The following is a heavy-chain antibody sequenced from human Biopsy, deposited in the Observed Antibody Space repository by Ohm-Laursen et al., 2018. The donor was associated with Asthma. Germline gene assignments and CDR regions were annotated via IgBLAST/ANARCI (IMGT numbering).Heavy chain of an antibody. CDR2: VYWTGST. CDR1: GGSISSFY. CDR3: VRAVRNEQWLAPFDY. Sequence: SHTLSLTCSVYGGSISSFYWSWIRQSPEKGLEWRGYVYWTGSTNYNPSLKSRITMSVETSKNRMFLELDFVTAADTAIYYCVRAVRNEQWLAPFDYWGQGKPVTVSS. J-gene: IGHJ4*02. V-gene: IGHV4-59*07. D-gene: IGHD6-19*01.